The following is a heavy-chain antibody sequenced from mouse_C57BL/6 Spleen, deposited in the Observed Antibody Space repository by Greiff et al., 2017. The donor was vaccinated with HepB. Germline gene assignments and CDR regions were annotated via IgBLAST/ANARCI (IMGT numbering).Heavy chain of an antibody. Sequence: QVQLQQPGAELVRPGSSVKLSCKASGYTFTSYWMHWVKQRPIQGLEWIGNIDPSDSETHYNQKFKDKATLTVDKSSSTAYMQRSSLTSEDSAVYYCARYDYPYYAMDYWGQGTSVTVSS. CDR1: GYTFTSYW. V-gene: IGHV1-52*01. J-gene: IGHJ4*01. CDR3: ARYDYPYYAMDY. CDR2: IDPSDSET. D-gene: IGHD2-4*01.